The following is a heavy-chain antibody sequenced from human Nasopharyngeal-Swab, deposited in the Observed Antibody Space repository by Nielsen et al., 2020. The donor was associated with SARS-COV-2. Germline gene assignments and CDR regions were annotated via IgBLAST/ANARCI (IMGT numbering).Heavy chain of an antibody. CDR2: INWNGGST. CDR3: ARYFPAYYYDSSGPGRAAFDI. V-gene: IGHV3-20*01. D-gene: IGHD3-22*01. J-gene: IGHJ3*02. Sequence: GGSLRLSCEASGFTFDDYGMSWVRQAPGKGLEWVSGINWNGGSTGYAESVKGRFTISRDNAKNSLYLQMNSLRAEDMAFYHFARYFPAYYYDSSGPGRAAFDIWGQGTMVTVSS. CDR1: GFTFDDYG.